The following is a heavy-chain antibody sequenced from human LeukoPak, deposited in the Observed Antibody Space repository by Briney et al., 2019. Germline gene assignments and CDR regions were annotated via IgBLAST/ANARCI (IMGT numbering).Heavy chain of an antibody. CDR1: GFTFSSYG. V-gene: IGHV3-33*01. J-gene: IGHJ4*02. CDR3: ARSIAVAGKLPYYFDY. Sequence: GGSLRLSCAASGFTFSSYGMHWVRQAPGQGLEWVAFIGHDGTNEYYADSVKGRFTISRDNSKNTLYLQMKSLRAEDTAVYYCARSIAVAGKLPYYFDYWGQGTLVTVSS. D-gene: IGHD6-19*01. CDR2: IGHDGTNE.